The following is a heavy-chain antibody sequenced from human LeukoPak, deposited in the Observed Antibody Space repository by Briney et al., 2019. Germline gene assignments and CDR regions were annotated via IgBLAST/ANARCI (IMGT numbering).Heavy chain of an antibody. CDR1: GFTFSDYY. J-gene: IGHJ4*03. V-gene: IGHV3-11*06. Sequence: GGSLRLSCAASGFTFSDYYMSWIRQAPGKGLEWVSYISSSSSYTNYADSVKGRFTISRDNAKNSLFLQMNSLRAEDTAVYYCRRRSSGWDYWGQGTLVTVSS. D-gene: IGHD6-19*01. CDR2: ISSSSSYT. CDR3: RRRSSGWDY.